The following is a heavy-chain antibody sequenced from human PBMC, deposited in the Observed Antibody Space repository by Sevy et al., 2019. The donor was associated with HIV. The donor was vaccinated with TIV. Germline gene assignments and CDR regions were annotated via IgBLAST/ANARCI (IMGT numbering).Heavy chain of an antibody. V-gene: IGHV3-23*01. CDR3: AKFYYDSGSSLTDYFGMDV. J-gene: IGHJ6*01. D-gene: IGHD3-10*01. Sequence: GGSLRLSCAASGFTFSSYAMSWVRQAPGKGLDWVSALSGSGGSTYYADSVKGRFTNSGENSKNTLYLQMNSLRAEDTAVYYCAKFYYDSGSSLTDYFGMDVWGQGTTVTVSS. CDR1: GFTFSSYA. CDR2: LSGSGGST.